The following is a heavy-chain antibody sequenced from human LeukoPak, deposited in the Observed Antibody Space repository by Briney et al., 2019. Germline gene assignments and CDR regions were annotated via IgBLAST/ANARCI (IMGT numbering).Heavy chain of an antibody. CDR2: ISWNSGSI. D-gene: IGHD4-11*01. J-gene: IGHJ4*02. CDR3: AREPSITVTPIHYDY. CDR1: GFTFDDYA. V-gene: IGHV3-9*01. Sequence: PGGSLRLSCAASGFTFDDYAMHWVRQAPGKGLEWVSGISWNSGSIGYADSVKGRFTISRDNAKNSLYLQMNSLRAEDTAVYYCAREPSITVTPIHYDYWGQGTLVTVSS.